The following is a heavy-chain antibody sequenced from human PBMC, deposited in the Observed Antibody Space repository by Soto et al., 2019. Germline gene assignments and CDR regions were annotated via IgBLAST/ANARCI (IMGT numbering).Heavy chain of an antibody. V-gene: IGHV4-59*01. CDR3: AREGSRDGYNFSGPYYYYGMDV. J-gene: IGHJ6*02. D-gene: IGHD5-12*01. CDR2: IYYSGST. Sequence: PWETLSLTCTVAGSSISSYYWSWIRQPPGKGLEGSGYIYYSGSTNYNPSLKSRVTISVDTSKNQFSLKLSSVTAADTAVYYCAREGSRDGYNFSGPYYYYGMDVWGQGTTVTVSS. CDR1: GSSISSYY.